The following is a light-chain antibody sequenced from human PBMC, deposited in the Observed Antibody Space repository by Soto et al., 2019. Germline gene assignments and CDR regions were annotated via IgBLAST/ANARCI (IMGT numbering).Light chain of an antibody. CDR3: QQCRNWPLT. CDR2: DAS. CDR1: QNVYNN. Sequence: EIVMTQSPATLSVSPGEGATLSCKASQNVYNNLAWYQQRPGQPPRLLIYDASTRATGISARFSGSGYGTEFTLTISRLQSEDVAVYFCQQCRNWPLTFGGGTKVEIK. J-gene: IGKJ4*01. V-gene: IGKV3-15*01.